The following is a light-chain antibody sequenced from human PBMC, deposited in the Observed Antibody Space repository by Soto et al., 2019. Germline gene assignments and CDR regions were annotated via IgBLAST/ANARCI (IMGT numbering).Light chain of an antibody. V-gene: IGLV2-14*03. J-gene: IGLJ1*01. CDR2: DVS. CDR3: GSYTTSNTRQIV. CDR1: SSDVGGYNY. Sequence: SVLTQPASVSGSPGQPITISCTGTSSDVGGYNYVSWYQHHPGKAPKLMIYDVSNRPSGVSNRFSGSKSGNTASLTISGLQPEDEADYYCGSYTTSNTRQIVVGTGTKVTVL.